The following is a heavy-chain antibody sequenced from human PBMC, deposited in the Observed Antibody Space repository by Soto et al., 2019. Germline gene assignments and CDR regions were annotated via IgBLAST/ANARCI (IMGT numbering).Heavy chain of an antibody. CDR2: IGGSVGST. Sequence: GGSLRLSCAASGFIFSSYAMSWVRQAPGKGLEWVSAIGGSVGSTYYADSVKGRFTISRDNYKDTLYLQMNSLRAEDTAVYYCAKASYFEGLHWGQGTLVTVSS. J-gene: IGHJ4*02. D-gene: IGHD3-10*01. CDR1: GFIFSSYA. CDR3: AKASYFEGLH. V-gene: IGHV3-23*01.